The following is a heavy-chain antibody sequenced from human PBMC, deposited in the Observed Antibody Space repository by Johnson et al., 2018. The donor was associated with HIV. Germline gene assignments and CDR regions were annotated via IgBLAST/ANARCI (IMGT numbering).Heavy chain of an antibody. J-gene: IGHJ3*02. D-gene: IGHD3-10*01. Sequence: VQLVESGGGLVQPGRSLRLSCAASGFTFPDYAMHWVRLAPGRGLEWVSGISWNTGSIGYADSVKGRFTISRDNVKNSLHLQMNSLRAEDTALYFCAKDQAYFGSGSYADFFDIWGQGTMVTVSS. V-gene: IGHV3-9*01. CDR3: AKDQAYFGSGSYADFFDI. CDR2: ISWNTGSI. CDR1: GFTFPDYA.